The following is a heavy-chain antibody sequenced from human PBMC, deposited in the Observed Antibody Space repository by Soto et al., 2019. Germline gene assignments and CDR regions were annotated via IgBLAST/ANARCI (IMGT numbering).Heavy chain of an antibody. V-gene: IGHV3-48*02. CDR3: ARDRVSVTLEWLLDTTSYGMDV. Sequence: GGSMRLSCAASGFTFSSYSMNWVRQAPWKGLEWVSYISGSSSTIDDADSVKGRFTISRDNAKNSLYLQMNSLRDEDTAVYYCARDRVSVTLEWLLDTTSYGMDVSGQGTTVTVSS. CDR1: GFTFSSYS. D-gene: IGHD3-3*01. J-gene: IGHJ6*02. CDR2: ISGSSSTI.